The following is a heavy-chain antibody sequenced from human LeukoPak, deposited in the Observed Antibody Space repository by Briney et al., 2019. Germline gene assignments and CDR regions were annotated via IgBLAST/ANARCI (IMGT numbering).Heavy chain of an antibody. CDR3: ARDLTGGGGYAFDI. CDR2: ISSSSSYI. J-gene: IGHJ3*02. CDR1: GLTFSSYS. V-gene: IGHV3-21*01. Sequence: PGGSLRLSCAASGLTFSSYSMNWVRQAPGKGLEWVSSISSSSSYIYYADSVKGRFTISRDNAKNSLYLQMNSLRAEDTAVYYCARDLTGGGGYAFDIWGQGTMVTVSS. D-gene: IGHD7-27*01.